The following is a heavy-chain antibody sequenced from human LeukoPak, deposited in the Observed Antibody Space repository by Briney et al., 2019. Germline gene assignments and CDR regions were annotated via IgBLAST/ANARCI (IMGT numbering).Heavy chain of an antibody. CDR2: ISSSSSYI. J-gene: IGHJ4*02. CDR3: ARDLFSDPEPNYYDSSGYYQDY. D-gene: IGHD3-22*01. V-gene: IGHV3-21*01. Sequence: GGSLRLSCAASGFTFSSYSMNWVRQAPGKGLEWVSSISSSSSYIYYADSVKGRFTISRDNAKNSLYLQMNSLRAEDTAVYYCARDLFSDPEPNYYDSSGYYQDYWGQGTLVTVSS. CDR1: GFTFSSYS.